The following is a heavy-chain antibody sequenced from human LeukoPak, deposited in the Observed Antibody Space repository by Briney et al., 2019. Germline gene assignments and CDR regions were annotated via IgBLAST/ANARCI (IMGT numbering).Heavy chain of an antibody. Sequence: PGGSLRLSCAASGFTFNSYSMNWVRQAPGKVLEWVSSISSSSSYIYYAGSVKGRFTISRDNAKNSLYLQMNSLRAEDTAVYYCARDSSLQGGLVDYWGQGTLVTVSS. CDR2: ISSSSSYI. CDR3: ARDSSLQGGLVDY. V-gene: IGHV3-21*01. CDR1: GFTFNSYS. D-gene: IGHD3-16*01. J-gene: IGHJ4*02.